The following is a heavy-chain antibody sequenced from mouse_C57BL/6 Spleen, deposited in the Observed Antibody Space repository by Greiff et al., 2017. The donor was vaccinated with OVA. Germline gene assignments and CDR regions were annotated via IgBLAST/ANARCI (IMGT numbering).Heavy chain of an antibody. V-gene: IGHV5-16*01. J-gene: IGHJ4*01. Sequence: EVKLVESEGGLVQPGSSMKLSCTASGFTFSDYYMAWVRQVPEKGLEWVANINYDGSSTYYLDSLKSRFIISRDNAKNILYLQMSSLKSEDTATYYCARGGLYYGNYDAMDYWGQGTSVTVSS. CDR1: GFTFSDYY. D-gene: IGHD2-1*01. CDR2: INYDGSST. CDR3: ARGGLYYGNYDAMDY.